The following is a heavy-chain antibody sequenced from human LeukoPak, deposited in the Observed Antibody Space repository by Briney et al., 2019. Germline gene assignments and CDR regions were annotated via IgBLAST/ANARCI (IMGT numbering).Heavy chain of an antibody. V-gene: IGHV1-2*02. D-gene: IGHD1-14*01. CDR3: ARLNGNHFDS. CDR1: RYTFTGYH. CDR2: INPNSGAT. J-gene: IGHJ4*02. Sequence: ASVKVSCKASRYTFTGYHMHWVRQAPGQGLEWMAWINPNSGATDYAQKFQGRVTMTRDTSTSTAYMELSRLRSDDTAVYYCARLNGNHFDSWGQGTLVTVSS.